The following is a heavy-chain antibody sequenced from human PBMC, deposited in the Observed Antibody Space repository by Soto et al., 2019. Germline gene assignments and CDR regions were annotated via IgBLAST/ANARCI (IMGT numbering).Heavy chain of an antibody. Sequence: GGSLGLSCAASGFTLSDYYMSWIRQAPGKGLEWVSYISSSGSTIYYADSVKGRFTIPRDNAKNSLYLQMNSLRAEDTAVYYCARGGWDYNYPIPPLLDYWGQGTLVTVSS. D-gene: IGHD1-1*01. CDR3: ARGGWDYNYPIPPLLDY. CDR2: ISSSGSTI. V-gene: IGHV3-11*01. J-gene: IGHJ4*02. CDR1: GFTLSDYY.